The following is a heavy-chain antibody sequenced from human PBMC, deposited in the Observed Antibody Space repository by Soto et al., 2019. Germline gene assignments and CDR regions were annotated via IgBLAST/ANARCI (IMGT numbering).Heavy chain of an antibody. Sequence: APVKVSCKASGYTFTGYYMHWDRQAPGQGLEWMGWINPNSGGTKYAQKFRGWVTMTRDTSISTAYMELSRLRSGDTAVYYCARERDDDPNPPYYYYGMDVWGQVTTVTVSS. CDR3: ARERDDDPNPPYYYYGMDV. V-gene: IGHV1-2*04. CDR1: GYTFTGYY. CDR2: INPNSGGT. D-gene: IGHD3-3*01. J-gene: IGHJ6*02.